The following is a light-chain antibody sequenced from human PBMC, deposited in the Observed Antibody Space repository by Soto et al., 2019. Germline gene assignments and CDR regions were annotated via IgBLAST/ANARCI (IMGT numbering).Light chain of an antibody. J-gene: IGKJ1*01. CDR3: QQCGSAPS. CDR2: DTS. CDR1: QSVSSSY. V-gene: IGKV3-20*01. Sequence: EIVLTQSPGTLSLSPGERATLSCRASQSVSSSYLAWYQQKPGHAPRLIIYDTSSRATGIPDRFSGSGSGTDFTLAISRLEPEDFAVYYCQQCGSAPSFGQGTKVELK.